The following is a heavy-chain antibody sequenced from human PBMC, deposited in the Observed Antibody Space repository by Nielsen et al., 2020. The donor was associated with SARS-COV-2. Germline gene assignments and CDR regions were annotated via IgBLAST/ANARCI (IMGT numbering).Heavy chain of an antibody. CDR1: GGSISSSSYY. Sequence: SETLSLTCTVSGGSISSSSYYWGWIRQPPGKGLEWIGSIYYSGSTYYNPSLKSRVTISVDTSKNQFSLKLSSVTAADTAVYYCARRGRDYYYGMDVWGQGTTVTVSS. J-gene: IGHJ6*02. D-gene: IGHD6-25*01. CDR2: IYYSGST. CDR3: ARRGRDYYYGMDV. V-gene: IGHV4-39*01.